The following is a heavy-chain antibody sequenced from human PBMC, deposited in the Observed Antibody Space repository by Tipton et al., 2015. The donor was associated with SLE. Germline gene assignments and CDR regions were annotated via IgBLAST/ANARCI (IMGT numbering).Heavy chain of an antibody. CDR3: ARDPFRFLEGEDAFDI. V-gene: IGHV4-39*07. Sequence: TLSLTCTVSGGSISSSSYYWGWIRQPPGKGLEWIGSIYYSGSTYYNPSLKSRVTISVDTSKNQFSLKLSSVTAADTAVYYCARDPFRFLEGEDAFDIWGQGTMVTVSS. CDR1: GGSISSSSYY. J-gene: IGHJ3*02. CDR2: IYYSGST. D-gene: IGHD3-3*01.